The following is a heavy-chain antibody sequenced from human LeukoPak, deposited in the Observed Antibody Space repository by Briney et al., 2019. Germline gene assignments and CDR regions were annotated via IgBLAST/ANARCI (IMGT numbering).Heavy chain of an antibody. CDR1: GFNFSSDW. D-gene: IGHD5-12*01. V-gene: IGHV3-74*01. Sequence: GSLRLSCAASGFNFSSDWMHWVRHAPRKGLVWVSRINSDGSSTSYADSVKGRFTISRDNAKNTLYMQMNSLRAEDTAVYYCARDLGGYTENWFDPWGQGTLVTVSS. J-gene: IGHJ5*02. CDR2: INSDGSST. CDR3: ARDLGGYTENWFDP.